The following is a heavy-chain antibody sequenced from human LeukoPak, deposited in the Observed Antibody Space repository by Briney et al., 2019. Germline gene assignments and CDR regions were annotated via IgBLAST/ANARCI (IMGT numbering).Heavy chain of an antibody. CDR3: AIDYYGSGSIDY. CDR2: INHSGST. V-gene: IGHV4-34*01. D-gene: IGHD3-10*01. CDR1: GGSFSGYY. J-gene: IGHJ4*02. Sequence: SETLSLTCAVYGGSFSGYYWSWIRQPPGKGLERIGEINHSGSTNYNPSLKSRVTISVDTSKNQFSLKLSSVTAADTAVYYCAIDYYGSGSIDYWGQGTLVTVSS.